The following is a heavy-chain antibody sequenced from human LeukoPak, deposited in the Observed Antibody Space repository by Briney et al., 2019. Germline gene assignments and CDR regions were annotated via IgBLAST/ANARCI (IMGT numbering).Heavy chain of an antibody. CDR2: IIPILGIA. Sequence: SVKVSCKASGGTFSSYAISWVRQAPGQGLEWMGRIIPILGIANYAKKFQGRVTITADKSTSTAYMELSSLRSEDTAVCYCARGVAKSREIDYWGQGTLVIVSS. D-gene: IGHD2-15*01. J-gene: IGHJ4*02. CDR1: GGTFSSYA. CDR3: ARGVAKSREIDY. V-gene: IGHV1-69*04.